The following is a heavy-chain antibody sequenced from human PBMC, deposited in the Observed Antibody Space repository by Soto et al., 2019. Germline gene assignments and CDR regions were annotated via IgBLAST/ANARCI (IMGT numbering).Heavy chain of an antibody. Sequence: SETLSLTCILSGESISGTIYYWAWIRQPPGKGLEWIGSIYYSGSTYYTPSLKSRVTISVDTSKNHFSLKLTSVTAADTAVYYCARPGGSGWFYFDSWGQGSQVTVS. CDR2: IYYSGST. D-gene: IGHD6-13*01. CDR1: GESISGTIYY. V-gene: IGHV4-39*02. CDR3: ARPGGSGWFYFDS. J-gene: IGHJ4*02.